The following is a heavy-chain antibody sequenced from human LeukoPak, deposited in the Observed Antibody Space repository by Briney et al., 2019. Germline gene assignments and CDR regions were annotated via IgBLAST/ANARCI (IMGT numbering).Heavy chain of an antibody. Sequence: GGSLRLSCAASGFTFSSYSMNWVRQAPGKGLEWVSYISSSSSTIYYADSVKGRFTISRDNAKNSLYLQMNSLRAEDTAVYYCARDRFDDVRYSKYYFDYWGQGTLVTVSS. D-gene: IGHD5-18*01. CDR3: ARDRFDDVRYSKYYFDY. CDR1: GFTFSSYS. V-gene: IGHV3-48*04. J-gene: IGHJ4*02. CDR2: ISSSSSTI.